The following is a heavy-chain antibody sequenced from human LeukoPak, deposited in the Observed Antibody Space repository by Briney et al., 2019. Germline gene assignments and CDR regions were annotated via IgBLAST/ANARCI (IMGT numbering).Heavy chain of an antibody. D-gene: IGHD6-19*01. CDR3: VRDAVADRFSAFDI. V-gene: IGHV3-7*01. CDR2: IKPDGSEK. CDR1: GFTFSSYG. J-gene: IGHJ3*02. Sequence: GGSLRLSCAASGFTFSSYGMHWVRQAPGKGLEWVANIKPDGSEKDYVDSVKGRFTISRDNAKNSLYLQMNNLRVEDTAVYYCVRDAVADRFSAFDIWGQGTVVTVSS.